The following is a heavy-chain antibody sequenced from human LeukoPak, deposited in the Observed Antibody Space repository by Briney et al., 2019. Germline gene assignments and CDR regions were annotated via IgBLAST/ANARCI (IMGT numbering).Heavy chain of an antibody. V-gene: IGHV4-39*01. CDR2: IYYSGST. Sequence: PSETLSLICTVSGGSISSSSYYWGWIRQPPGKGLEWIGSIYYSGSTYYNPSLKSRVTISVDTSKDQFSLKLSSVTAADTAVYYCARQNGNDFSSGRYFDYWGQGTLVTVSS. J-gene: IGHJ4*02. D-gene: IGHD3-3*01. CDR3: ARQNGNDFSSGRYFDY. CDR1: GGSISSSSYY.